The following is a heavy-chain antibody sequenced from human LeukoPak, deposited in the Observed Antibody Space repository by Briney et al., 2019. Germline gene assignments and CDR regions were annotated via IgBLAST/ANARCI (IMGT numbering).Heavy chain of an antibody. V-gene: IGHV3-9*01. CDR2: ISWNSGTI. J-gene: IGHJ4*02. CDR3: ARDVGGGDTFDY. Sequence: GGSLRLSCAASGFTFDDYAMHWVRQAPGKGLEWVSGISWNSGTIGYADSAKGRFTISRDNSKNTLFLQMNSLRAEDTAVYFCARDVGGGDTFDYWGQGTLVTVSS. D-gene: IGHD2-21*02. CDR1: GFTFDDYA.